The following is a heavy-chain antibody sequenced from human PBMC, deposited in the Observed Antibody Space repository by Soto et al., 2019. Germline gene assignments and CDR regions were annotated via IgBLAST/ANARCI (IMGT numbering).Heavy chain of an antibody. CDR2: IFHDGTA. CDR1: GSSISGVTW. Sequence: PSETLSLTCAVSGSSISGVTWGPWARQPPKRGLEYIGEIFHDGTANYYPSFERRVAISVDTSKNQFSLKLTSVTAADTAIYFCARLVYDTRLNYMYFDFWGQGTLVTVS. J-gene: IGHJ4*02. CDR3: ARLVYDTRLNYMYFDF. D-gene: IGHD3-10*01. V-gene: IGHV4-4*02.